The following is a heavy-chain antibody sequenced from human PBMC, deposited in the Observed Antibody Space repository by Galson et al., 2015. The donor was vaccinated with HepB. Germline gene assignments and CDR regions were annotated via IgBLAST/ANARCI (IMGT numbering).Heavy chain of an antibody. D-gene: IGHD6-13*01. CDR2: IGSKADSYAT. J-gene: IGHJ4*02. Sequence: SLRLSCATSGFTFSGSAIHWVRQASGRGLEWVGRIGSKADSYATAYTASVKGRFTISRDDSRNTAYLQMNRLKTEDTAVYYCIRMGNIAGYSSSWGQGTLVTASS. CDR1: GFTFSGSA. V-gene: IGHV3-73*01. CDR3: IRMGNIAGYSSS.